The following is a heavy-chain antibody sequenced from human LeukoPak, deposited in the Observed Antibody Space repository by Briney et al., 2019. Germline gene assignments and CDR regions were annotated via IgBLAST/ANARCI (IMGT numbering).Heavy chain of an antibody. Sequence: GGSLRLSCAASGFTFSSYWMTWVRQVPGKGLEWVANIKQDGSDKYYVDSVRGRFTISRDNAKNSLYLQMNSLRAEDTAVYYCARDLRWYDYWGQGTLVTVSS. V-gene: IGHV3-7*01. CDR3: ARDLRWYDY. J-gene: IGHJ4*02. CDR1: GFTFSSYW. CDR2: IKQDGSDK. D-gene: IGHD4-23*01.